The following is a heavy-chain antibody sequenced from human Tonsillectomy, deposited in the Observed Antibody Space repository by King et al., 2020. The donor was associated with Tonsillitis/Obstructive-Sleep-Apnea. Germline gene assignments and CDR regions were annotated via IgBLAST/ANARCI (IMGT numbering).Heavy chain of an antibody. J-gene: IGHJ6*03. Sequence: FQLVQSGGGLVQPGGSLRLSCAASGFTFSSYEMNWVRQAPGKGREWVSYFSSSVRTIYIADSVKGRFTLSTDKAKNSLYLQMNNLRAEDTTVYYCARGPDLTTIQNSYYYSSMDFWGKGTTVTVSS. V-gene: IGHV3-48*03. CDR1: GFTFSSYE. CDR2: FSSSVRTI. D-gene: IGHD4-11*01. CDR3: ARGPDLTTIQNSYYYSSMDF.